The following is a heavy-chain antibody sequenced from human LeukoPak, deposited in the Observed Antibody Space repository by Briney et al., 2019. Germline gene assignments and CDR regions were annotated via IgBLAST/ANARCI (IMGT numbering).Heavy chain of an antibody. CDR2: ISGSGGST. CDR3: ASQITMIVVVITPLAY. V-gene: IGHV3-23*01. J-gene: IGHJ4*02. CDR1: GFTFSDYS. Sequence: PGGSLRLSCAASGFTFSDYSMTWVRQAPGKGLEWVSAISGSGGSTYYADSVKGRFTISRDNSKNTLYLQMNSLRAEDTAVYYCASQITMIVVVITPLAYWGQGTLVTVSS. D-gene: IGHD3-22*01.